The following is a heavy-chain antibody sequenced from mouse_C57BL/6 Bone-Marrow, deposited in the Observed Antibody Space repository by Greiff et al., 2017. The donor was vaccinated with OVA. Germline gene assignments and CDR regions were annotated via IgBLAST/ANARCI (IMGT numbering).Heavy chain of an antibody. V-gene: IGHV14-4*01. J-gene: IGHJ3*01. CDR2: IDPENGDT. Sequence: EVKLVESGAELVRPGASVKLSCTASGFNIKDDYMHWVKQRPEQGLEWIGWIDPENGDTEYASKFQGKATITADTSSNTAYLQLSSLTSEDTAVYYCKGTGTAYWGQGTLVTVSA. D-gene: IGHD4-1*01. CDR3: KGTGTAY. CDR1: GFNIKDDY.